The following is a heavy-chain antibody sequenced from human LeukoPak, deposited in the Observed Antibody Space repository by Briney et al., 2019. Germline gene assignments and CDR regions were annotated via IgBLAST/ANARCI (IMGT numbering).Heavy chain of an antibody. D-gene: IGHD4-17*01. CDR3: ARDRRAAADYGDYGY. V-gene: IGHV3-7*01. CDR1: GFTFSSYW. J-gene: IGHJ4*02. CDR2: IKQDGSEK. Sequence: GGSLRLSCAASGFTFSSYWMSWVRQAPGKGLEWVANIKQDGSEKYYVDSVKGRFTISRDNAKNSLYLQMNSLRAEDTAVYYCARDRRAAADYGDYGYWGQGTLVTVSS.